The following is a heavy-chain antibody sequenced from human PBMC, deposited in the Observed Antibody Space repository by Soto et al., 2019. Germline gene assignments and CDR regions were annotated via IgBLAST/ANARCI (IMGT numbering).Heavy chain of an antibody. Sequence: ASVKVSCKASGYTFTGYYMHWVRQAPGQGLEWMGWINPNSGGTNYAQKFQGWVTMTRDTSISTAYMELSRLRSDDTAVYYCARGRIVVVPAARDNWFDPWGQGTLVTVSS. J-gene: IGHJ5*02. CDR3: ARGRIVVVPAARDNWFDP. D-gene: IGHD2-2*01. CDR2: INPNSGGT. V-gene: IGHV1-2*04. CDR1: GYTFTGYY.